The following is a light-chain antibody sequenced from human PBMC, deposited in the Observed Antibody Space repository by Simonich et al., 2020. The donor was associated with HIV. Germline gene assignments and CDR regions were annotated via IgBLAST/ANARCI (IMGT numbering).Light chain of an antibody. V-gene: IGKV3-20*01. CDR1: QSVSRF. Sequence: EIVLTQSPATLSLSPGKRATLSCRASQSVSRFLAWYQQKPGPAPRLLIYDASNRATGSPARFSGSGSRTDFTLTISRLEPEDFAVYYCQQYGSSPVTFGGGTKVEIK. J-gene: IGKJ4*01. CDR2: DAS. CDR3: QQYGSSPVT.